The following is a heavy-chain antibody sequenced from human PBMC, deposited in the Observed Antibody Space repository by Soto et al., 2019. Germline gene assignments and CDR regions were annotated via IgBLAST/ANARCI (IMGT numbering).Heavy chain of an antibody. Sequence: ASVKVSCKASGYTFTSYYMHWVRQAPGQGLEWMGIINPSGGSTSYAQKFQGRVTMTRDTSTSTVYMELSSLRSEDTAVYYCARCPAHTIFGVVISYYFDYWGQGTLVTSPQ. CDR1: GYTFTSYY. J-gene: IGHJ4*02. V-gene: IGHV1-46*01. CDR3: ARCPAHTIFGVVISYYFDY. CDR2: INPSGGST. D-gene: IGHD3-3*01.